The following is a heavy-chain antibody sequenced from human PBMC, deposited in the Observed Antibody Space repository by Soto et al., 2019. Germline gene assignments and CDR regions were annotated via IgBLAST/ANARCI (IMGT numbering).Heavy chain of an antibody. CDR3: ARGWIRVGDH. D-gene: IGHD5-18*01. Sequence: PSETLSLTCAVYGGSFRGFYWSWIRQPPGKGLEWIGEINLDGRANYNASLKSRVTISVDTSKNQFSLQLTSVTAADTAVYFCARGWIRVGDHWGQGTLVTVSS. CDR1: GGSFRGFY. J-gene: IGHJ4*02. CDR2: INLDGRA. V-gene: IGHV4-34*01.